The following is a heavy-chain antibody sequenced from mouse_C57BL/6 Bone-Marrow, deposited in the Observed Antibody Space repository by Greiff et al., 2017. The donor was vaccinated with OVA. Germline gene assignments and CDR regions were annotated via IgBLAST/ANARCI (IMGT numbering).Heavy chain of an antibody. D-gene: IGHD3-2*02. CDR3: ATAQATFWFAY. V-gene: IGHV6-3*01. CDR2: IRLKSDNYAT. J-gene: IGHJ3*01. CDR1: GFTFSNYW. Sequence: DVKLQESGGGLVQPGGSMKLSCVASGFTFSNYWMNWVRQSPEKGLEWVAQIRLKSDNYATHYAESVKGRFTISRDDSKSSVYLQMSNLRAEDTEIYYCATAQATFWFAYWGQGTLVTVSA.